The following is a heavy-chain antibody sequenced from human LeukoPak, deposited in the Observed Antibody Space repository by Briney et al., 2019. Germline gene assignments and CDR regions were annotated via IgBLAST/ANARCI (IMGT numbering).Heavy chain of an antibody. D-gene: IGHD3-10*01. J-gene: IGHJ4*02. CDR1: GYTFTSYY. Sequence: ASVNVSCTASGYTFTSYYMHWVRQAPGQGLEWMGIINPSGGSTSYAQKFQGRVTMTRDTSTSTVYMELSSLRSEDTAVYYCARDFNPTYYYGSGSFSLEYFDYWGQGTLVTVSS. V-gene: IGHV1-46*01. CDR2: INPSGGST. CDR3: ARDFNPTYYYGSGSFSLEYFDY.